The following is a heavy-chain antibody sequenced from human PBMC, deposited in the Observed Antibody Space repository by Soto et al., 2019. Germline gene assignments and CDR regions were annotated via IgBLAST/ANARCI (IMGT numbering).Heavy chain of an antibody. J-gene: IGHJ5*02. D-gene: IGHD4-17*01. CDR2: IYHSGST. CDR3: ARDYGDYGGWGFDP. Sequence: QLQLQESGSGLVKPSQTLSLTCAVSGGSISSGGYSWSWIRQPPGKGLEWIGYIYHSGSTYYNPSLKSRVTISVDRSKNQFSLKLSSVTAADTAVYYCARDYGDYGGWGFDPWGQGTLVTVSS. CDR1: GGSISSGGYS. V-gene: IGHV4-30-2*01.